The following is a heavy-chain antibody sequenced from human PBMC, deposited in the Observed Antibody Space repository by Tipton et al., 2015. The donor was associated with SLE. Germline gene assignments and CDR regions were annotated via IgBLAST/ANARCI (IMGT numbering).Heavy chain of an antibody. Sequence: TLSLTCAVYGGSFRGYSWTWIRQPPGKGLEWIGEISHPGSTKYNPSLKSRVSISLDTSKNQFSLKLTSVTAADTAVYYCARRCPKGLGSWGQGTLVTVSS. V-gene: IGHV4-34*01. CDR3: ARRCPKGLGS. D-gene: IGHD3-16*01. CDR2: ISHPGST. CDR1: GGSFRGYS. J-gene: IGHJ5*02.